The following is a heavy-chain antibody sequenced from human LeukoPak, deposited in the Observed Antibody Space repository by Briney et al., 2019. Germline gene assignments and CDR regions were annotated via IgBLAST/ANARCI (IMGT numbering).Heavy chain of an antibody. CDR1: GGSISSYY. Sequence: SETLSLTCSVSGGSISSYYWSWIRQPAGKGLEWIGRIYSSGSTNYNPSLKTRVTMSLDTSKNQFSLNLTTVTAADTAVYYCARTSARGAQFDYWGQGTLVTVSS. CDR3: ARTSARGAQFDY. CDR2: IYSSGST. V-gene: IGHV4-4*07. J-gene: IGHJ4*02. D-gene: IGHD3-10*01.